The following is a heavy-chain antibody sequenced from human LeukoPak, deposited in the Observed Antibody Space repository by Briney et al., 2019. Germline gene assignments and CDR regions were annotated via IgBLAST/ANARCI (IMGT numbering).Heavy chain of an antibody. J-gene: IGHJ4*02. Sequence: GRSLRLSCAASGFTFSSYGMHWVRQAPGKGLEWVAVISYDGSNKYYADSVKGRFTISRDNSKNTLYLQMNSLRAEDTAVYYCARGLDYFDYWGQGTLVTVSS. CDR2: ISYDGSNK. V-gene: IGHV3-30*03. D-gene: IGHD6-6*01. CDR1: GFTFSSYG. CDR3: ARGLDYFDY.